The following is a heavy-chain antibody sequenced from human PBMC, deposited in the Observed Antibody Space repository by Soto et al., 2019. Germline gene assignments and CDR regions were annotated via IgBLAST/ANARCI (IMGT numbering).Heavy chain of an antibody. CDR1: GYNFTTYT. Sequence: ASVKVSCKASGYNFTTYTLQWLRQAPGQRLEWMGWINPGNGDTKYSQTFQGRVTITSDTSASTAYMELSSLGSEDTAVYYCTRDPGRSWFDPWGQGTLVTVSS. J-gene: IGHJ5*02. D-gene: IGHD3-10*01. V-gene: IGHV1-3*01. CDR3: TRDPGRSWFDP. CDR2: INPGNGDT.